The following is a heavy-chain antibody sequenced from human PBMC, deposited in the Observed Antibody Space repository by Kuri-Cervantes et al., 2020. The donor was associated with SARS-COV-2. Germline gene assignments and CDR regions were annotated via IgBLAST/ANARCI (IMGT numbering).Heavy chain of an antibody. Sequence: KISCKASGYTFTSYGISWVRQAPGQGLEWMGRIIPIFGTASYAQKFQGRVTITADESTSTAYMELSSLRSEDTAVYYCARDRTAVVPAAIPGSDAFDIWGQGTMVTVSS. CDR1: GYTFTSYG. CDR3: ARDRTAVVPAAIPGSDAFDI. J-gene: IGHJ3*02. D-gene: IGHD2-2*02. CDR2: IIPIFGTA. V-gene: IGHV1-69*15.